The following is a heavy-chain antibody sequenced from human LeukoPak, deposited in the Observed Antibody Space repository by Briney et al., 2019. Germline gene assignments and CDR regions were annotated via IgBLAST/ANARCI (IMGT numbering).Heavy chain of an antibody. CDR3: TRRPFYYYYMDV. CDR2: ISAYNGNT. CDR1: GYTFISYG. Sequence: ASVKVSCKASGYTFISYGISWVRQAPGQGLEWMGWISAYNGNTNYAQKLQGRVSMTTDTSTSTAYMELRSLRSDDTAVYYCTRRPFYYYYMDVWGKGTTVTVSS. J-gene: IGHJ6*03. V-gene: IGHV1-18*01.